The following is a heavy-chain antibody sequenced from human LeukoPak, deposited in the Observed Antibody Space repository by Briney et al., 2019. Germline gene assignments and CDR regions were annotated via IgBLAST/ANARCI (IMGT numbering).Heavy chain of an antibody. CDR3: ARVTPYCGGDCSYHFDY. D-gene: IGHD2-21*02. CDR2: MNPNSGNT. Sequence: ASVKVSCKASGYTFTSYDINWVRQATGQGLEWMGWMNPNSGNTGYAQKFQGRVTMTRNTPISTAYMELSSLRSEDTAVYYCARVTPYCGGDCSYHFDYWGQGTLVTVSS. J-gene: IGHJ4*02. CDR1: GYTFTSYD. V-gene: IGHV1-8*01.